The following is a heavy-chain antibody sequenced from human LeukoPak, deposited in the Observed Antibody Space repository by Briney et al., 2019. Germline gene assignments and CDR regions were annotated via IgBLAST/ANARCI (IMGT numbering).Heavy chain of an antibody. CDR3: AKGDYGSGSIYFDY. V-gene: IGHV3-23*01. D-gene: IGHD3-10*01. CDR1: GFTFSSYA. CDR2: ISGSGGST. J-gene: IGHJ4*02. Sequence: PGGSLRLSCEASGFTFSSYAMNWVRQAPGKGLEWVSSISGSGGSTYYADSVKGRFTISRDNSKNTLYLQMNSLRAEDTAVYYCAKGDYGSGSIYFDYWGQGTLVTVSS.